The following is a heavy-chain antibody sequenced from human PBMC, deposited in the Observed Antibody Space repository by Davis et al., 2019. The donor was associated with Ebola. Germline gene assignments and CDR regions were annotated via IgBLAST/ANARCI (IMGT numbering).Heavy chain of an antibody. CDR3: ATLRRTITGMDDGFDI. CDR2: IYTGDSDT. CDR1: GYSFTSYW. Sequence: VESLMIPCKGSGYSFTSYWISWLRQMPGKGLEWMGLIYTGDSDTSYSPSFRGQVTISADKSIRTAYLQWSSLKASDTAIYFCATLRRTITGMDDGFDIWGQGTKVTVSS. V-gene: IGHV5-51*01. D-gene: IGHD1-20*01. J-gene: IGHJ3*02.